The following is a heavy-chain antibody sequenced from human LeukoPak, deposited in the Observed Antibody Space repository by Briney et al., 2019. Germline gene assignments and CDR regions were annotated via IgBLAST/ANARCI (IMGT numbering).Heavy chain of an antibody. CDR2: ISGSGGST. CDR3: XKXSAXYYGSGSSFDY. J-gene: IGHJ4*02. CDR1: GFTFSSYA. V-gene: IGHV3-23*01. Sequence: PGGSLRLSCAASGFTFSSYAMSWVRQAPGKGLEWVSAISGSGGSTYYADSVKGRFTISRDNSKNTLYLQMNSLRAEDTAVYYXXKXSAXYYGSGSSFDYWGQGTLVTVSS. D-gene: IGHD3-10*01.